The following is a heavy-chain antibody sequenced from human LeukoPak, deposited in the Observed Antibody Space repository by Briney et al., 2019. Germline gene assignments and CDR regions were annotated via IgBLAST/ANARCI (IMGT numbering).Heavy chain of an antibody. V-gene: IGHV3-66*01. CDR1: GLTVFTNY. D-gene: IGHD1-7*01. CDR2: ISSGGST. J-gene: IGHJ4*02. Sequence: GGSLRLSCTASGLTVFTNYMSWVRQAPGKGLEWVSLISSGGSTYYADSVRDRFTISRDNSKNTLYLQMNNLRAEDTAVYYCARDWGDWNYDYWGQGSLVTVSS. CDR3: ARDWGDWNYDY.